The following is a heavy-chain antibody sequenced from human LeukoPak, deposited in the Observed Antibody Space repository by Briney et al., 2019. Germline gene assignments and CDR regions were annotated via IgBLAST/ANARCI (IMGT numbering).Heavy chain of an antibody. Sequence: ASVKVSCKASGYTFTSYYMHWVRQAPGQGLEWMGIINPSGGSTSYAQKFQGRVTMTRDTSTSTVYMELSSLRSEDTAVYYCARDWSIVGARVGAFDIWGQGTMVTVSS. CDR1: GYTFTSYY. CDR3: ARDWSIVGARVGAFDI. V-gene: IGHV1-46*01. D-gene: IGHD1-26*01. CDR2: INPSGGST. J-gene: IGHJ3*02.